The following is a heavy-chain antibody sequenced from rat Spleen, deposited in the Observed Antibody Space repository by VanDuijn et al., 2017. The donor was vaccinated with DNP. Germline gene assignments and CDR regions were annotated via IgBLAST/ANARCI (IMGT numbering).Heavy chain of an antibody. CDR3: ARTSYYDGSYYLGWFAY. Sequence: QVQLKESGPGLVQPSQTLSLTCTVSGFSLTNYHVHWVRQPPGKGLEWIAAVSSGGSTYYNSALKSRLTVSRDTSKSQVFLKMSSLQTEDTAMYFCARTSYYDGSYYLGWFAYWGQGTLVTVSS. CDR2: VSSGGST. V-gene: IGHV2S12*01. CDR1: GFSLTNYH. D-gene: IGHD1-12*02. J-gene: IGHJ3*01.